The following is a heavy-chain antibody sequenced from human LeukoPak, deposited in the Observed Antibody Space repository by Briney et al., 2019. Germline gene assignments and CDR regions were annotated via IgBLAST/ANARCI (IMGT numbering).Heavy chain of an antibody. Sequence: PGGSLRLSCAASGFTFSSYSMNWVRQAPGKGLEWVSYISSSSSTIYYADSVKGRFTISRDNAKNSLYLQMNSLRAEDTAVYYCARDLYGSGRPFDYWGQGTLVTVSS. D-gene: IGHD3-10*01. CDR3: ARDLYGSGRPFDY. CDR1: GFTFSSYS. V-gene: IGHV3-48*04. CDR2: ISSSSSTI. J-gene: IGHJ4*02.